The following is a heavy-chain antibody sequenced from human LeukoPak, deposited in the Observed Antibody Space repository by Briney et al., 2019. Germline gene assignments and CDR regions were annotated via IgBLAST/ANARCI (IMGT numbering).Heavy chain of an antibody. CDR3: ARGNVLRFLEWFTPAYYYYYMDV. CDR1: AYTFTSYD. J-gene: IGHJ6*03. V-gene: IGHV1-8*01. CDR2: MNPNSGNT. Sequence: VASVKVSFTASAYTFTSYDINWVRQAPGQGLELMGWMNPNSGNTGYAQKFQGRVTMTRNTSISTAYMELSSLRSEDTAVYYCARGNVLRFLEWFTPAYYYYYMDVWGKGTTVTVSS. D-gene: IGHD3-3*01.